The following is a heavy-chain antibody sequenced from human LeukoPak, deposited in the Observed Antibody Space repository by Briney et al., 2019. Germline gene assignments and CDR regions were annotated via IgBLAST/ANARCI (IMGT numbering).Heavy chain of an antibody. Sequence: ASVKVSCKSSGYTFTGYYMRWVREAPGQELEWIGWINPNSGGTNYAQKFQGRVTMTRDTSISTAYMELSRLRSDDTAVYYCATSRGYCSSTSCRDDYYFDYWGQGTLVTVSS. CDR2: INPNSGGT. CDR3: ATSRGYCSSTSCRDDYYFDY. J-gene: IGHJ4*02. D-gene: IGHD2-2*01. V-gene: IGHV1-2*02. CDR1: GYTFTGYY.